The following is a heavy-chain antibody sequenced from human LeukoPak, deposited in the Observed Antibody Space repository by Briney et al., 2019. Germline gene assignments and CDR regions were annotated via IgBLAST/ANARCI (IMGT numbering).Heavy chain of an antibody. J-gene: IGHJ6*02. CDR3: ATDPRLRWEPTGGGEQYYYGMDV. CDR1: GFTFSSYA. D-gene: IGHD1-26*01. CDR2: FDPEDGET. V-gene: IGHV1-24*01. Sequence: PGGSLRLSCAASGFTFSSYAMHWVRQAPGKGLELMGGFDPEDGETIYAQKFQGRVTMTEDTSTDTAYMELSSLRSEDTAVYYCATDPRLRWEPTGGGEQYYYGMDVWGQGTTVTVSS.